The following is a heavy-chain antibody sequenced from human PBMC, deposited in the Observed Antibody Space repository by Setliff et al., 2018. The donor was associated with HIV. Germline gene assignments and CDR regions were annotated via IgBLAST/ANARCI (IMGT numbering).Heavy chain of an antibody. CDR2: MYYSGNT. D-gene: IGHD3-3*01. J-gene: IGHJ4*02. V-gene: IGHV4-59*01. Sequence: PSETLSLTCAVSGVSISAYFWSWIRQSPEKGLEWIGYMYYSGNTNYNPSLKSRVTISVDTSKSQFSLKLNSVTAADTAVYYCARDQSDWFYWGQGTLVTVSS. CDR3: ARDQSDWFY. CDR1: GVSISAYF.